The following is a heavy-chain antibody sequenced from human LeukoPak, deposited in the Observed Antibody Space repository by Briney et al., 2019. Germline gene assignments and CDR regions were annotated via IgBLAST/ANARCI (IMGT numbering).Heavy chain of an antibody. CDR1: GGSISGYY. D-gene: IGHD3-10*01. Sequence: ASETLSLTCTVSGGSISGYYWNWIRQPAGKGLEWIGRIHSGGTTNYNPSLESRVTMSVDTSKSQFSLKLTSVTAADTAVYYCARDPGMERFGVVFDSWGQGTPVTVSS. CDR2: IHSGGTT. CDR3: ARDPGMERFGVVFDS. J-gene: IGHJ4*02. V-gene: IGHV4-4*07.